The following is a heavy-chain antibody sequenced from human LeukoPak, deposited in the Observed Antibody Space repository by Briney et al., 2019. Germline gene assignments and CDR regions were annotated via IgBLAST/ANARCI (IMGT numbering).Heavy chain of an antibody. D-gene: IGHD4-17*01. CDR2: ISGGGAST. CDR1: GFTFSNYA. V-gene: IGHV3-23*01. J-gene: IGHJ4*02. Sequence: GGSLRLSCAASGFTFSNYAMSWVRQAPGKGLEWVSGISGGGASTYYADSVKGRFTISRDNAKNSLYLQMNSLRAEDTAVYYCARTSPYGDFKCWGQGTLVTVSS. CDR3: ARTSPYGDFKC.